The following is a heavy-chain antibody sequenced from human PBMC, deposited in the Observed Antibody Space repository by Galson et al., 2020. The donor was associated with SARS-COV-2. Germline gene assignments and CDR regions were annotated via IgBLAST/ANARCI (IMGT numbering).Heavy chain of an antibody. V-gene: IGHV3-30*02. CDR2: IRYDGSNK. CDR1: GFTFSRYG. D-gene: IGHD2-15*01. J-gene: IGHJ4*02. Sequence: GESLNISCAASGFTFSRYGMHWVRQAPGKGLEWVAFIRYDGSNKYYADSVKGRFTISRDNSKNTLYLQMNSLRAEDTAVYYCANSLLVLPDYWGQGTLVTVSS. CDR3: ANSLLVLPDY.